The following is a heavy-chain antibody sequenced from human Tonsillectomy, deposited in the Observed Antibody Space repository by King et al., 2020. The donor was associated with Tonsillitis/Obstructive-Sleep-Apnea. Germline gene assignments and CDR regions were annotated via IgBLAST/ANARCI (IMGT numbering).Heavy chain of an antibody. D-gene: IGHD5-18*01. CDR2: ISPSGGST. J-gene: IGHJ4*02. CDR3: ANEVVHSGYSYGPPDY. Sequence: VQLVESGGGLVQPGGSLRLSCAASGFTFSSYAMSWVRQAPGKGLEWVSGISPSGGSTYSAHSVKGRFTISIDNSKKTLYLQMNSLRAEDTAFYYCANEVVHSGYSYGPPDYWGQGTLVTVSS. CDR1: GFTFSSYA. V-gene: IGHV3-23*04.